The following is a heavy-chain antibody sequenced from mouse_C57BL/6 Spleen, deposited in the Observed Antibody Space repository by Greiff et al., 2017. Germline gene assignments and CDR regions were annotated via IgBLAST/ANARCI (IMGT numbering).Heavy chain of an antibody. V-gene: IGHV7-3*01. J-gene: IGHJ4*01. CDR2: IRNKANGYTT. CDR1: GFTFTDYY. CDR3: ARGEQGAMDY. Sequence: EVKLMESGGGLVQPGGSLSLSCAASGFTFTDYYMSWVRQPPGKALEWLGFIRNKANGYTTEYSASVKGRFTISRDNSQSILYLQMNALRAEDSATYYCARGEQGAMDYWGQGTSVTVSS.